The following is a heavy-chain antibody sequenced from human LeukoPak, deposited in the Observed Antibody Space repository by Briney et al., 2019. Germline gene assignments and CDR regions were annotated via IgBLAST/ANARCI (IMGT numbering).Heavy chain of an antibody. CDR1: GYTFTSYD. CDR2: MNPNSGNT. Sequence: GASVKVPCKASGYTFTSYDINWVRQATGQGLEWMGWMNPNSGNTGYAQKFQGRVTMTRNTSISTAYMELSSLRSEDTAVYYCARRRITMVRGGNWFDPWGQGTLVTVSS. CDR3: ARRRITMVRGGNWFDP. J-gene: IGHJ5*02. D-gene: IGHD3-10*01. V-gene: IGHV1-8*01.